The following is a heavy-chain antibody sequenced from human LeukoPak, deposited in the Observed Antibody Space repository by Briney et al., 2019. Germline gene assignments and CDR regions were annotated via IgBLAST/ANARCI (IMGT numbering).Heavy chain of an antibody. CDR1: GFTFSSSA. CDR2: ISASGGST. V-gene: IGHV3-23*01. D-gene: IGHD3-3*01. Sequence: PGGSLRLSCAASGFTFSSSAMSWVRQVPGKGLEWVSGISASGGSTSYADSVRGRFTISRDNSKNTLYLQMNSLRAEDTAVYYCAKDRLSDPYDFWSGYYRGDDYWGQGTLVTVSS. CDR3: AKDRLSDPYDFWSGYYRGDDY. J-gene: IGHJ4*02.